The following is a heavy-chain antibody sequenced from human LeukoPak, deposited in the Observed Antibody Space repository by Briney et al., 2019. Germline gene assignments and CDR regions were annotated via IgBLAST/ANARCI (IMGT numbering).Heavy chain of an antibody. CDR3: ARGIAAAGNWFDL. D-gene: IGHD6-13*01. CDR1: GYTFTGYY. J-gene: IGHJ5*02. CDR2: INPNSGGT. Sequence: ASVKVSCKASGYTFTGYYMHWVRQAPGQGLEWMGWINPNSGGTNYAQKFQGRVTMTRDTSISTAYMELSRLRSDDTAVYYCARGIAAAGNWFDLWGQGTLVTVSS. V-gene: IGHV1-2*02.